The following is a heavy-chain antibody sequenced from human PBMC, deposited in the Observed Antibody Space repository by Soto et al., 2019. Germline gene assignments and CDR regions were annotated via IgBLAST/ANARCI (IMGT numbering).Heavy chain of an antibody. Sequence: PGGSLRLSCAGSGFTFSTSVMHWVRQAPGKGLEWLAVIWHDGSDISYGDSVRGRFTISRDNSKNTLYLQMNSLRAEDTAVYYCELGYYYDSSGYSGPYSFDYWGQGTLVTVSS. D-gene: IGHD3-22*01. CDR2: IWHDGSDI. CDR1: GFTFSTSV. CDR3: ELGYYYDSSGYSGPYSFDY. J-gene: IGHJ4*02. V-gene: IGHV3-33*03.